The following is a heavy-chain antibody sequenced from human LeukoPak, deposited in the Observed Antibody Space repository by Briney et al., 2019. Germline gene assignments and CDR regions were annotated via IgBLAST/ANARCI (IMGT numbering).Heavy chain of an antibody. D-gene: IGHD5/OR15-5a*01. CDR2: IWYDGSNK. CDR3: AKDRECLRPSGAFDI. Sequence: PGRSLRLSCAASGFTFSSYGMHWVRQAPGKGREWVAVIWYDGSNKYYADSVKGRFTISRDNSKNTLYLQMNSLRAEDTAVYYCAKDRECLRPSGAFDIWGQGTMVTVSS. J-gene: IGHJ3*02. CDR1: GFTFSSYG. V-gene: IGHV3-33*06.